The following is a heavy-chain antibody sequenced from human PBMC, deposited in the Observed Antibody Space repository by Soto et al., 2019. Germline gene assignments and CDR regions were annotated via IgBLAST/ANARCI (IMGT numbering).Heavy chain of an antibody. CDR2: IYYSGST. CDR3: ARASVPAAVNY. J-gene: IGHJ4*02. CDR1: GGSISSYY. D-gene: IGHD2-2*01. V-gene: IGHV4-59*01. Sequence: SETLSLTCTVSGGSISSYYWSWIRQPPGKGLEWIGYIYYSGSTNYNPSLKSRVTISVDTSKNQFSLKLSSVTAADTAVYYCARASVPAAVNYWGQGTLVTVSS.